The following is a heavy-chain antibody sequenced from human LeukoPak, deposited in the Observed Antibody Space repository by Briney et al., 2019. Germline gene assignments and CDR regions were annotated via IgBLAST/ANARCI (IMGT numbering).Heavy chain of an antibody. CDR1: GFTFTKSA. J-gene: IGHJ3*02. Sequence: SVKVSCKASGFTFTKSAVQWVRQVRGQRLECIGWIVVGSGNTDYAQKFQERVTITRDMSTSTAYMELNSLTSEDTAIYNCAADPAGFGAFDIWGHGTIVTVSS. CDR3: AADPAGFGAFDI. CDR2: IVVGSGNT. D-gene: IGHD3-16*01. V-gene: IGHV1-58*01.